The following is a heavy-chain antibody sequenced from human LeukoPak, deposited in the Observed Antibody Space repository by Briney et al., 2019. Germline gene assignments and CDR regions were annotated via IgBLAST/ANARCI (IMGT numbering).Heavy chain of an antibody. CDR2: IIPILGIA. J-gene: IGHJ4*02. D-gene: IGHD3-22*01. Sequence: GASVKVSCKASGGTFSSYAISWVRQAPGQGLEWMGRIIPILGIANYAQKFHGRVTITADKSTSTAYMELSSLRSEDTAVYYCARDSPDTSTGYYYWGQGTLVTVSS. CDR1: GGTFSSYA. V-gene: IGHV1-69*04. CDR3: ARDSPDTSTGYYY.